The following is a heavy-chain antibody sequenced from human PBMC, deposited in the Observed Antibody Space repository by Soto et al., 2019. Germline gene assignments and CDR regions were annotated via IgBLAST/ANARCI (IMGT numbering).Heavy chain of an antibody. CDR1: RFTFGGYA. D-gene: IGHD2-21*02. V-gene: IGHV3-23*01. Sequence: LRLSCSASRFTFGGYAMSWVRQAPGKGLEWVSGITGNAANTVYADSVKGRFTISRDNSKNALYLQLNSLRAEDTAVYFCAKAARDCGGDCYSSYSDSWGQGALVTVSS. J-gene: IGHJ4*02. CDR3: AKAARDCGGDCYSSYSDS. CDR2: ITGNAANT.